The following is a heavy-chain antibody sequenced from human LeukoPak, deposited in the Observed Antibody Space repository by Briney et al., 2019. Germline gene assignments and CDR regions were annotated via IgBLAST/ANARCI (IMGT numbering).Heavy chain of an antibody. CDR1: GFIFNNYW. Sequence: GGSLRLSCEASGFIFNNYWMSWVRQTPGEGLEWVANIKEDGSEQYYADSVEGRFTITRDNAKNLLYLQVNSLRAEDTAVYYCARDVSNSGWYEGTFDVWGQGTMVTVSS. J-gene: IGHJ3*01. CDR2: IKEDGSEQ. CDR3: ARDVSNSGWYEGTFDV. D-gene: IGHD6-19*01. V-gene: IGHV3-7*03.